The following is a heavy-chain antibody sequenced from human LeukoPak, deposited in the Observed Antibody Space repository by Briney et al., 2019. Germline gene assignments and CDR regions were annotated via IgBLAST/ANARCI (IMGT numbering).Heavy chain of an antibody. D-gene: IGHD5-24*01. Sequence: GGSLRLSCAASGFTFSSYNMNWVRQAPGKGLEWVSSISSSSSYIYYADSVKGRFTISRDNAKNSLYLQMNSLRAEDTAVYYCARGGGGYNYASSYWGQGTLVTVSS. CDR3: ARGGGGYNYASSY. CDR2: ISSSSSYI. V-gene: IGHV3-21*01. J-gene: IGHJ4*02. CDR1: GFTFSSYN.